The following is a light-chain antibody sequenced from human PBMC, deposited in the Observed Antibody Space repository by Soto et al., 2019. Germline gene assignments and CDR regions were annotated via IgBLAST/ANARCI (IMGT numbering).Light chain of an antibody. Sequence: DIQLTQSPSSLSASVGDRVTISCRASQGISTFLAWYQQKPGKAPKSLIKTASTLQSGVPSRFSGSGSDTDFILTISSLQPEDFATYYCQQYSSYPRPFGQGTLLDLK. V-gene: IGKV1D-16*01. CDR2: TAS. J-gene: IGKJ5*01. CDR3: QQYSSYPRP. CDR1: QGISTF.